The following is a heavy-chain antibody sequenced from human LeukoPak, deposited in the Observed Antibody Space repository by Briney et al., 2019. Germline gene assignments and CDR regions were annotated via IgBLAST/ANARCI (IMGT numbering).Heavy chain of an antibody. D-gene: IGHD6-19*01. CDR2: IIPIFGTA. CDR1: GGTFSSYA. CDR3: AREVIAVAADGLNWFDP. V-gene: IGHV1-69*13. J-gene: IGHJ5*02. Sequence: ASVKVSCKASGGTFSSYAISWVRQAPGQGLEWMGGIIPIFGTANYAQKFQGRVTITADESTSTAYMELSSLRSEDTAVYYCAREVIAVAADGLNWFDPWGQGTPVTVSS.